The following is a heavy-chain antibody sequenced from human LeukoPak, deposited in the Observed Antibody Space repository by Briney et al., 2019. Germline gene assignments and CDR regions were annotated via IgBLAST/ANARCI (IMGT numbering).Heavy chain of an antibody. V-gene: IGHV3-33*05. CDR2: ISYDGSNK. CDR3: ARFAAGGSYYYYMDV. J-gene: IGHJ6*03. CDR1: GFTFSRHG. Sequence: PGGSLRLSCAASGFTFSRHGMHWVRQAPGKGLEWVAVISYDGSNKSYGDSVKGRFTISRDNSKNTLYLHLNSLRAEDTAVYYCARFAAGGSYYYYMDVWGKGTTVTVSS. D-gene: IGHD6-25*01.